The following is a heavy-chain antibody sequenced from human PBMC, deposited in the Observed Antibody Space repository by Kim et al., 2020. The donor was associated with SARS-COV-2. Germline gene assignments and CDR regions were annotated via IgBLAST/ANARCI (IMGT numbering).Heavy chain of an antibody. V-gene: IGHV1-8*01. CDR2: MNPNSGNT. Sequence: ASVKVSCKASGYTFTSYDINWVRQATGQGLEWMGWMNPNSGNTGYAQKFQGRVTMTRNTSISTAYMELSSLRSEDTAVYYCAAGGYSYGYWYFDLWGRGTLVTVSS. CDR3: AAGGYSYGYWYFDL. J-gene: IGHJ2*01. D-gene: IGHD5-18*01. CDR1: GYTFTSYD.